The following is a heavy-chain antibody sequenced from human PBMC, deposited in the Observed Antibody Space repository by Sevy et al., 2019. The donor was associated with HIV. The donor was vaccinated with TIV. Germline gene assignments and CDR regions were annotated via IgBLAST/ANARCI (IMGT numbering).Heavy chain of an antibody. Sequence: GGSLSLSCAASGFTFSSYSMNWVRQAPGKGLEWVSSISSSSSYIYYADSVKGRFTIPRDNAKNSLYLQMNSLRAEDTAVYYCATGKVNYYDSSFARVWGQGTLVTVSS. V-gene: IGHV3-21*04. CDR2: ISSSSSYI. CDR1: GFTFSSYS. D-gene: IGHD3-22*01. CDR3: ATGKVNYYDSSFARV. J-gene: IGHJ4*02.